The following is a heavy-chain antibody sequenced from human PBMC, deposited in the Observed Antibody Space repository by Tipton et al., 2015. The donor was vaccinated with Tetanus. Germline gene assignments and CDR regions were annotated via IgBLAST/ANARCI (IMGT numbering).Heavy chain of an antibody. J-gene: IGHJ5*02. D-gene: IGHD3-16*01. CDR3: ARDLVRLGLGFDP. Sequence: QSGPEVKKPGASVRVSCKASGYSFNSYAISWVRQAPGQGLEWVGWISTYNDETKYAEKFQGRVTLTKDARTNMAYMELRSLTSDDTAVYYCARDLVRLGLGFDPWGQGTLVTVSS. CDR1: GYSFNSYA. V-gene: IGHV1-18*01. CDR2: ISTYNDET.